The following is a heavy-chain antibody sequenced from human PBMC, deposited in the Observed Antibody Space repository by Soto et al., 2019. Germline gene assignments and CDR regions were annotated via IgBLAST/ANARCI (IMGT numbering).Heavy chain of an antibody. J-gene: IGHJ4*02. CDR2: INPNSGST. CDR1: GYIFTTYY. CDR3: GRAHFASDSGWYDY. D-gene: IGHD6-19*01. Sequence: QVQLVQSGAEVKKPGASVKVSCKASGYIFTTYYIHWVRQAPGQGLEWMGIINPNSGSTSYAQKCHGRVAMSRDTSKSTVYMEMSSLMYDGTVVYDCGRAHFASDSGWYDYRGQGTIVSVSS. V-gene: IGHV1-46*01.